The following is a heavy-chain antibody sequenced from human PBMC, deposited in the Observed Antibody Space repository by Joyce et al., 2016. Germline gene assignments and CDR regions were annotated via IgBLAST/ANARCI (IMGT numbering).Heavy chain of an antibody. CDR2: ISRRRST. D-gene: IGHD3-10*01. V-gene: IGHV3-48*02. CDR3: VGDHLWAFEN. CDR1: GFIFSTNS. J-gene: IGHJ4*02. Sequence: EVQLVESGGGLVQPGGSLRLSCAASGFIFSTNSMNWVLQAPGKGLEWVAYISRRRSTYAGSVKGRFSISRDTAKNSLFLQMNSLRDEDTAVYYCVGDHLWAFENWGQGTLVTVSS.